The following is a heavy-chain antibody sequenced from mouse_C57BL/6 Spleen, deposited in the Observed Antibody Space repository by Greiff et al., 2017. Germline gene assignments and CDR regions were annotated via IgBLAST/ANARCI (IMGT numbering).Heavy chain of an antibody. J-gene: IGHJ3*01. CDR1: GYTFTSYW. CDR2: IHPSDSDT. CDR3: AYDYWFAY. Sequence: QVHVKQPGAELVKPGASVKVSCKASGYTFTSYWMHWVKQRPGQGLEWIGRIHPSDSDTNYNQKFKGKATLTVDKSSSTAYMQLSSLTSEDSAVYYCAYDYWFAYWGQGTLVTVSA. V-gene: IGHV1-74*01. D-gene: IGHD2-4*01.